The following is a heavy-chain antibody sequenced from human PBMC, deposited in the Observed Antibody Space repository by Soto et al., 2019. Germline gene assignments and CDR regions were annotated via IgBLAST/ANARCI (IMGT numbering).Heavy chain of an antibody. CDR2: IYSGGST. J-gene: IGHJ3*02. D-gene: IGHD3-10*01. CDR1: GFTVSSNY. V-gene: IGHV3-66*01. CDR3: AREGDTMVRGVIPPSI. Sequence: GGSLRLSCAASGFTVSSNYMSWVRQAPGKGLEWVSVIYSGGSTYYADSVKGRFTISRDNSKNTLYLQMNSLRAEDTAVYYCAREGDTMVRGVIPPSIWGQGTMVTVSS.